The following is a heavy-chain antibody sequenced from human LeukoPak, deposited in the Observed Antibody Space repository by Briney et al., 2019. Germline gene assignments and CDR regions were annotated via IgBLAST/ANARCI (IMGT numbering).Heavy chain of an antibody. Sequence: SETLSLTCTVSGGSISSYYWSWIRQPPGKGLEWIGYIYYSGSTNYNPSLKSRVTISVDTSKNQFSLTLSSVTAADTAVYYCARSRIAASFDYWGQGTLVTVSS. CDR1: GGSISSYY. CDR3: ARSRIAASFDY. J-gene: IGHJ4*02. CDR2: IYYSGST. D-gene: IGHD6-13*01. V-gene: IGHV4-59*01.